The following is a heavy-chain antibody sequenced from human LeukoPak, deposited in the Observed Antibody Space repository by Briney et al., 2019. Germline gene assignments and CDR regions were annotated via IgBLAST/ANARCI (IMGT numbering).Heavy chain of an antibody. CDR2: INPSGGST. CDR3: ARDRGEAAPDDLWFGELLEDGMDV. D-gene: IGHD3-10*01. Sequence: GASVKVSCKASGYTFTTHYMHWVRQAPGQGLEWMGIINPSGGSTSIAQKFQGRVTMTRDTSTSTVYMDLSSLRSEDTAVYYCARDRGEAAPDDLWFGELLEDGMDVWGQGTTVTVFS. CDR1: GYTFTTHY. J-gene: IGHJ6*02. V-gene: IGHV1-46*01.